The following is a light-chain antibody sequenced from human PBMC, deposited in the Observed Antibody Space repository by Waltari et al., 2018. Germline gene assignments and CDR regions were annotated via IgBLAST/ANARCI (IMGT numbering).Light chain of an antibody. CDR3: QQGYSTPPRLT. Sequence: DIQLTQSPSSLSASVGDRVTITCRASQSISTYLSWYQQKPGKAPKLLIYAASRLHSGVPSRFSGSGSGTDFTLTISSLQPEDFATYYYQQGYSTPPRLTFGGGTKVEI. V-gene: IGKV1-39*01. CDR1: QSISTY. J-gene: IGKJ4*01. CDR2: AAS.